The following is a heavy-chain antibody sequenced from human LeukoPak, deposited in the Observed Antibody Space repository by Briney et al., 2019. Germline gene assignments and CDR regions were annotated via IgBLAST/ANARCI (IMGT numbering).Heavy chain of an antibody. J-gene: IGHJ4*02. CDR1: GGSFSGYY. CDR3: ARRRDANDPLY. CDR2: IHHSGST. V-gene: IGHV4-34*01. D-gene: IGHD5-24*01. Sequence: SETLSLTCAVYGGSFSGYYWSWIRQPPGKGLEWIGEIHHSGSTKYNPSLKSRVTISVDTSQSQFSLKLSSVTAADTAVYYCARRRDANDPLYWGQGTLVTVSS.